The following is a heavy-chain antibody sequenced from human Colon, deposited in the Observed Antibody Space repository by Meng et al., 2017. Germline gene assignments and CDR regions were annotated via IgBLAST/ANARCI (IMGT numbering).Heavy chain of an antibody. J-gene: IGHJ4*02. V-gene: IGHV4-31*01. Sequence: QGQLQESGPGLVKPSQTLSLTCTVSGGSISTGGYYWSWIRQLPGKGLEWIGYIYCSGSTYYNPSLRSLVSISVDTSKNQFSLRLTSVTAADTAVYYCARVRRSGDDFDYWGQGTLVTVSS. CDR2: IYCSGST. CDR3: ARVRRSGDDFDY. CDR1: GGSISTGGYY. D-gene: IGHD1-26*01.